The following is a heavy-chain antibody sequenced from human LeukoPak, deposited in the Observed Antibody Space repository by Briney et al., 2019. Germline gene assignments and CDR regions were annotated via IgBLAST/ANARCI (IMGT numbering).Heavy chain of an antibody. CDR1: GYTFTGYY. CDR2: INPNSGGT. D-gene: IGHD4-17*01. CDR3: ARKAGPTVTSDTKFDP. J-gene: IGHJ5*02. Sequence: ASVKVSCKASGYTFTGYYMHWVRQAPGQGLEWMGWINPNSGGTNYAQKFQGRVTMTRDTSISTAYMALSRLRSDDTAVYYCARKAGPTVTSDTKFDPWGQGTLVTVSS. V-gene: IGHV1-2*02.